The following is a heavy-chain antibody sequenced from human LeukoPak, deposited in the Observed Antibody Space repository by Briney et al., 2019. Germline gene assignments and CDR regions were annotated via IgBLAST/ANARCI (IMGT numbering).Heavy chain of an antibody. Sequence: SETLSLTCTVSGGSISSYYWSWIRQPPGKGLDGIGYIYYSGRTNYNPSLKSPVTISVDTSKNQFSLKLSSVTAADTAPYYCARRIYYDILTAQRDDAFDIWGQGTMVTVSS. J-gene: IGHJ3*02. CDR1: GGSISSYY. D-gene: IGHD3-9*01. CDR2: IYYSGRT. V-gene: IGHV4-59*01. CDR3: ARRIYYDILTAQRDDAFDI.